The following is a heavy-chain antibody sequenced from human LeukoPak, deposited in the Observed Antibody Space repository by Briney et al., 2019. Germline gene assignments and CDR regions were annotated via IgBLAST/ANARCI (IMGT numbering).Heavy chain of an antibody. CDR2: IYYSGST. CDR3: ARGAIAAASSYYFDY. J-gene: IGHJ4*02. Sequence: PSETLSLTCTVSGGSISSYYWSWIRQPPGKGLEWIGYIYYSGSTNYNPSLKSRVTISVDTSKNQFSLKLSSVTAADTAVYYCARGAIAAASSYYFDYGGQGTLVTVSS. D-gene: IGHD6-13*01. V-gene: IGHV4-59*01. CDR1: GGSISSYY.